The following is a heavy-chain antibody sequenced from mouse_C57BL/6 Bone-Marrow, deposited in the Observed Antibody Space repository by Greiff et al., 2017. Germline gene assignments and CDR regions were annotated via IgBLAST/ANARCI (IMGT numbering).Heavy chain of an antibody. V-gene: IGHV5-17*01. Sequence: EVQLVEPGGGLVKPGGSLKLSCAASGFTFSDYGMHWVRQAPEQGLEWVAYISSGSSTIYYADTVKGRFTISRDNAKNTLFLQMNSLRSEDAAMYYCARNWDAYWGQGTLVTVSA. CDR2: ISSGSSTI. CDR3: ARNWDAY. J-gene: IGHJ3*01. D-gene: IGHD4-1*01. CDR1: GFTFSDYG.